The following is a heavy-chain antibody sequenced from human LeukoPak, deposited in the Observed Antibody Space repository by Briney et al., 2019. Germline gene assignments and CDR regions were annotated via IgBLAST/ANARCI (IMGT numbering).Heavy chain of an antibody. J-gene: IGHJ3*02. V-gene: IGHV3-23*01. Sequence: GGSLRLSCAASGFTFSSYAMSWVRQAPGKGLEWVSAFSGSGGSTYYADSVKGRFTISRDNSKNSLYLQMNSLRAEDTALYYCAIVGGGAFDIWGQGTMVTVSS. CDR1: GFTFSSYA. D-gene: IGHD3-10*01. CDR3: AIVGGGAFDI. CDR2: FSGSGGST.